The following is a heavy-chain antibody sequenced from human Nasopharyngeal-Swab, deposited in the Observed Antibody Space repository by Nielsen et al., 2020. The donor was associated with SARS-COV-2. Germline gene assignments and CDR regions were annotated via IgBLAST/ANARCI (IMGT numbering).Heavy chain of an antibody. Sequence: LRLSCAISGDIVSSHSAGWNWIRQSPSRGLEWLGRTLYRSKWYNDYAESVKSRIAVNPDTSKNQFSLQLNSVTPEDTAVYYCARGRDFSFDSWGQGTLVTASS. J-gene: IGHJ4*02. CDR3: ARGRDFSFDS. D-gene: IGHD3-3*01. CDR2: TLYRSKWYN. CDR1: GDIVSSHSAG. V-gene: IGHV6-1*01.